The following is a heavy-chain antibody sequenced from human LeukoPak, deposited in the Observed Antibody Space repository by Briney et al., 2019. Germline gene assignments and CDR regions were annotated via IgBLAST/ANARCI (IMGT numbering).Heavy chain of an antibody. CDR1: GGSISSYY. D-gene: IGHD3-16*02. J-gene: IGHJ4*02. V-gene: IGHV4-59*12. Sequence: PETLSLTCTVSGGSISSYYWSWIRQPPGKGLEWIGYIYYSGSTNYNPSLKSRVTISVDTSKNQFSLKLSSVTAADTAVYYCARVPSTSSFGGVIVYYFDYWGQGTLATVSS. CDR3: ARVPSTSSFGGVIVYYFDY. CDR2: IYYSGST.